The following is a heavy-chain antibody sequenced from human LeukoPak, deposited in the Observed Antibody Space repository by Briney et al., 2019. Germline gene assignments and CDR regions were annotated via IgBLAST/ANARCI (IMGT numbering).Heavy chain of an antibody. CDR1: GGSISSFY. D-gene: IGHD1-1*01. V-gene: IGHV4-59*01. CDR2: IYYSGST. CDR3: ARHGTSGTNLNWFDP. Sequence: SETLSLTCSVSGGSISSFYWSWIRQPPGKGLEWIGYIYYSGSTNYNPSLKSRVTISVDTSKNQFSLKLSSVTAADTAVYYCARHGTSGTNLNWFDPWGQGTLVTVSS. J-gene: IGHJ5*02.